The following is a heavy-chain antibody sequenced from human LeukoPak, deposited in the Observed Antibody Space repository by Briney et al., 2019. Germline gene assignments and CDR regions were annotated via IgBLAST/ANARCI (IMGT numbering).Heavy chain of an antibody. D-gene: IGHD2-8*02. CDR3: AGHHPRNTVDF. Sequence: SETLSLTCTVSGGSISSGGYYWSWIRQPPGKGLEWIAYISDIGSINYNPSLKSRVTISLETSKNQFSLKLSSVTAADTAVYYCAGHHPRNTVDFWGQGTLVTVSS. CDR2: ISDIGSI. CDR1: GGSISSGGYY. V-gene: IGHV4-61*08. J-gene: IGHJ4*02.